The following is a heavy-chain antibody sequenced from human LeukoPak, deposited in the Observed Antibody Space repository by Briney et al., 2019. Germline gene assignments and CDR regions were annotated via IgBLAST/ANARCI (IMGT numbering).Heavy chain of an antibody. CDR2: INPSGGST. CDR1: GYTFTSYY. Sequence: ASVKVSCKASGYTFTSYYMHWVRQAPGQGLEWMGIINPSGGSTSYAQKFQGRVTMTRDTSTSTAYLELSSLRSEDTAVYYCERGPVGYCSGGSCSVWFDPWGQGTLVTVSS. CDR3: ERGPVGYCSGGSCSVWFDP. J-gene: IGHJ5*02. V-gene: IGHV1-46*01. D-gene: IGHD2-15*01.